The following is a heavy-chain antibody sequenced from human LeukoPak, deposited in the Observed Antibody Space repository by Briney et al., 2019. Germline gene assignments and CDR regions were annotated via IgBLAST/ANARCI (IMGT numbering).Heavy chain of an antibody. Sequence: GRSLRLSCVASGFTFDDYAMHWVRQAPGKGLEWVSGISWNSGSIGYADSVKGRFTISRDNAKNSLYLQMNSLRAEDTALYYCAKDTDGAAAGTTWGHWGQGTLVTVSS. D-gene: IGHD6-13*01. CDR1: GFTFDDYA. V-gene: IGHV3-9*01. J-gene: IGHJ4*02. CDR3: AKDTDGAAAGTTWGH. CDR2: ISWNSGSI.